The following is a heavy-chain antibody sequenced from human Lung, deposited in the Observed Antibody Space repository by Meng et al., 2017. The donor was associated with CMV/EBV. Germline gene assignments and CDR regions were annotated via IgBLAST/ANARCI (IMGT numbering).Heavy chain of an antibody. CDR3: ASLKPDANMADYYYGMDV. J-gene: IGHJ6*02. CDR2: INPNSGGT. Sequence: ASVKVSCKASGYTFTGYYMHWVRQAPGQGREWMGWINPNSGGTNYALKFQGRVTMIRDTSISTAYMELSRLRSDDTAVYYCASLKPDANMADYYYGMDVWGQGTTVTVSS. CDR1: GYTFTGYY. V-gene: IGHV1-2*02. D-gene: IGHD2-2*01.